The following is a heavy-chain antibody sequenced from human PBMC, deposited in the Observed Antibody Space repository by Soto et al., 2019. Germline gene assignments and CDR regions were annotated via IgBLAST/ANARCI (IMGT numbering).Heavy chain of an antibody. CDR3: AKDGTRVGGGDYVDN. D-gene: IGHD3-16*01. Sequence: VQLLESGGGLVQPGGSLRLSCVASGFTFSSYAMTWVRKAPGKGLEWVSTITGSGRTTYYADPVKGRFTISSDNDMNTFYLQMNSLRAGDTAVDFCAKDGTRVGGGDYVDNWGQGTVVTVAS. V-gene: IGHV3-23*01. CDR1: GFTFSSYA. J-gene: IGHJ1*01. CDR2: ITGSGRTT.